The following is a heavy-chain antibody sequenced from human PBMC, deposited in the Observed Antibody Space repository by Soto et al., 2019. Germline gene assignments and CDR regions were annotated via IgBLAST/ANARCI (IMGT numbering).Heavy chain of an antibody. CDR3: ARASSYCGGDCYYYSGMDV. CDR1: GYTFTSYG. D-gene: IGHD2-21*02. J-gene: IGHJ6*04. Sequence: QVQLVQSGAEVQKPGASVKVSCKASGYTFTSYGITWVRQAPGQGLEWMGGISAYNGNTNYAQKLQGRVTVTTDTSTSTAYREMRSLRSDDTAVYYWARASSYCGGDCYYYSGMDVWGKGTTVTVSS. CDR2: ISAYNGNT. V-gene: IGHV1-18*01.